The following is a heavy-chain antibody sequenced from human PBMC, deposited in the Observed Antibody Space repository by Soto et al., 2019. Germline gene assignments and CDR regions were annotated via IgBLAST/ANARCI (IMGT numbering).Heavy chain of an antibody. CDR3: SSLSRYASDY. J-gene: IGHJ4*02. Sequence: GGSLRLSCAASGFTFSSYSMNWVRQAPGKGLEWVSSISSSNSYIYYADSVKGRFTISRDNAKNSLYLQMNSLRAEDTAVYYCSSLSRYASDYWGQGTLVTVSP. CDR2: ISSSNSYI. V-gene: IGHV3-21*01. CDR1: GFTFSSYS. D-gene: IGHD2-8*01.